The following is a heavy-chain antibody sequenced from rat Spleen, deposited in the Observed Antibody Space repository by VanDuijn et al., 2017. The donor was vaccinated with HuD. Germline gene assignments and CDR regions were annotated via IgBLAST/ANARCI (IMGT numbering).Heavy chain of an antibody. V-gene: IGHV2-72*01. CDR2: IWAGGGT. CDR1: GFSLTSYH. J-gene: IGHJ4*01. CDR3: ARHLREASGVMEA. D-gene: IGHD4-3*01. Sequence: QVQLKESGPGLVQPSQTLSLTCTVSGFSLTSYHVSWVRQPPGKSLVWMGTIWAGGGTNYNSAVKFRLSISRDTSKSQVLLKMNSLQPEDTGTYYCARHLREASGVMEAWGQGASVTVSS.